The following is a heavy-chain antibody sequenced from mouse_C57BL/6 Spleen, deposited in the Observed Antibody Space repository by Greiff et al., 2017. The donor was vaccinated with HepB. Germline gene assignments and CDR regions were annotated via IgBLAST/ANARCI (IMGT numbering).Heavy chain of an antibody. V-gene: IGHV5-6*01. D-gene: IGHD4-1*01. CDR2: ISSGGSYT. CDR1: GFTFSSYG. J-gene: IGHJ3*01. Sequence: EVQRVESGGDLVKPGGSLKLSCAASGFTFSSYGMSWVRQTPDKRLEWVATISSGGSYTYYPDSVKGRFTISRDHAKNTLYLQMSSLKSEDTAMYYCARHGTGTAWFAYWGQGTLVTVTA. CDR3: ARHGTGTAWFAY.